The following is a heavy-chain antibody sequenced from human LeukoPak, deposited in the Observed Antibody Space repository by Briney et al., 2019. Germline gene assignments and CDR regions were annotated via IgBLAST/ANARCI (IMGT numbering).Heavy chain of an antibody. CDR3: ARIPGGSSSWYFDY. V-gene: IGHV2-70*04. CDR1: GFSISTSGMR. D-gene: IGHD6-13*01. CDR2: IDWDDDK. J-gene: IGHJ4*02. Sequence: PGPTLVNPTQTLTLTCTFSGFSISTSGMRVSWIRQPPGKALEWLARIDWDDDKYYSTSLKTRLTISKDTSKNQVVLTMTNMDPVDTATYYCARIPGGSSSWYFDYWGQGTLVTVSS.